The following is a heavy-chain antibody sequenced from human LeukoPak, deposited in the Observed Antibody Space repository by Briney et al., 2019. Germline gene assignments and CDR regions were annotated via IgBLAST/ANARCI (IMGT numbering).Heavy chain of an antibody. CDR1: GFTFSTYN. V-gene: IGHV3-21*01. CDR2: ISPSSSYI. J-gene: IGHJ3*02. D-gene: IGHD6-13*01. CDR3: ARDRYSTSLDAFDI. Sequence: PGGSLRLSCAASGFTFSTYNIKWVRQAPGKGLEWVSSISPSSSYIYYADSVKGQFTISRDNAKNSLYLQMNSLRAEDTAVDYCARDRYSTSLDAFDIWGQGTMVTVSS.